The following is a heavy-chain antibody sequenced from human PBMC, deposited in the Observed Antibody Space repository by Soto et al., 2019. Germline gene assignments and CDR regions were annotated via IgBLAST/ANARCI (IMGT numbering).Heavy chain of an antibody. CDR2: ISYDASEE. CDR3: AKAHYDFWSGTRDYFDS. J-gene: IGHJ4*02. D-gene: IGHD3-3*01. Sequence: QVVLVESGGGVVQSGRSLRLSCEASGFTFRHFAMHWVRQAPGKGLEWVAVISYDASEEYYADSVKGRFTISRDKSGDTVYLQMDSLRVADTAVYYCAKAHYDFWSGTRDYFDSWGQGTLVTVSS. CDR1: GFTFRHFA. V-gene: IGHV3-30*18.